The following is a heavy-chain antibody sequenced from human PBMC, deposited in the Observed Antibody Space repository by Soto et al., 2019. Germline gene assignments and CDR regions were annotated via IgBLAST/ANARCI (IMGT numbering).Heavy chain of an antibody. D-gene: IGHD6-13*01. Sequence: GGSLRLSCAASGFTFSSYGMHWVRQAPGKGLEWVAVISYDGSNKYYADSVKGRFTISRDNSKNTLYLQMNSLRAEDTAVYYCAKDGNLYSRVSYFDPWGQGTLVTVSS. CDR3: AKDGNLYSRVSYFDP. J-gene: IGHJ5*02. CDR1: GFTFSSYG. CDR2: ISYDGSNK. V-gene: IGHV3-30*18.